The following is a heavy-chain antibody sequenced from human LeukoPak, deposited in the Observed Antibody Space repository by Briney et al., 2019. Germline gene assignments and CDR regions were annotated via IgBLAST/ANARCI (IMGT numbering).Heavy chain of an antibody. CDR3: ARHIGGGIEDMDV. Sequence: SETLSLTCTVYGGSIGTYYWSWVRQSPGKGLESIGYIYVTGNRYNPYLQSRVTISVDPSRNQFFLKMSSVNAADPAVYYCARHIGGGIEDMDVWGKGTKLTVSS. V-gene: IGHV4-59*08. D-gene: IGHD3-16*02. CDR2: IYVTGN. CDR1: GGSIGTYY. J-gene: IGHJ6*03.